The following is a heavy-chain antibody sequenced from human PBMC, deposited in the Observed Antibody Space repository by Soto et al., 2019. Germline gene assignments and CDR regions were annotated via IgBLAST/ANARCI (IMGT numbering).Heavy chain of an antibody. D-gene: IGHD6-13*01. V-gene: IGHV3-23*01. CDR2: ISAGGRGT. Sequence: GGSLRLSCAASGFAFSSYAMTWVRQAPGKGLEWVSAISGGGSGSAISAGGRGTYYADSVRGRFTISRDNSNNTLYLHMNSLTAEDTAVYYCARGRIAPTYFHHWGQGTLVTVSS. J-gene: IGHJ1*01. CDR1: GFAFSSYA. CDR3: ARGRIAPTYFHH.